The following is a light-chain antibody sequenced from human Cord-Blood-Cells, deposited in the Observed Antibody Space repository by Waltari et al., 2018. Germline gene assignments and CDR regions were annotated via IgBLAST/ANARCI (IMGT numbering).Light chain of an antibody. CDR1: QSISSY. J-gene: IGKJ3*01. Sequence: DIQMTQSPSSLSASVGDRVTITCRASQSISSYLNWYKQKPGKAPKLLIYAASSLQSGVPSRFSGSGSGTDFTLTISSLQPEDCATYYCQQSYSTPFTFGPGTKVDIK. V-gene: IGKV1-39*01. CDR2: AAS. CDR3: QQSYSTPFT.